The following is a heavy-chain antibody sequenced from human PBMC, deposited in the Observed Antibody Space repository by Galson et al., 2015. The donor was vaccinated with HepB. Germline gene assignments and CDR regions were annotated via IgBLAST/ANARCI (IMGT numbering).Heavy chain of an antibody. D-gene: IGHD2-21*02. CDR2: VSVSGDRT. V-gene: IGHV3-23*01. Sequence: SLRLSCAASGFTFSAVEMNWVRQAPGEGLEWVSLVSVSGDRTHYADSVMGRFTIFRDDSKNTLYLLMNSLRVEDTAVYYRARSLTVLDYWGQGIQVTVSS. CDR3: ARSLTVLDY. CDR1: GFTFSAVE. J-gene: IGHJ4*02.